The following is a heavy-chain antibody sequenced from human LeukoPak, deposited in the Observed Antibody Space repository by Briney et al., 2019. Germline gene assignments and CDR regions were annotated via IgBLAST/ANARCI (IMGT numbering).Heavy chain of an antibody. CDR2: IGSSSGYT. CDR1: GFTFSDYY. V-gene: IGHV3-11*06. Sequence: PGGSLRLSCAASGFTFSDYYMSWIRQSPGKGLEWVSYIGSSSGYTKYADSVKGRFTISRDNVKDSLYLQMNSLRAEDTAVYYCVGAAADTTPRPWGQGTLVTVSS. J-gene: IGHJ4*02. D-gene: IGHD6-13*01. CDR3: VGAAADTTPRP.